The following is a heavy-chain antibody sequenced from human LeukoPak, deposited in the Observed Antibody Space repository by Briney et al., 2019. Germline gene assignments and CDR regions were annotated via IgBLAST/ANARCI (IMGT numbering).Heavy chain of an antibody. D-gene: IGHD5-18*01. J-gene: IGHJ4*02. V-gene: IGHV3-7*01. Sequence: GGSLRLSCEASGFIFSNFWMSWVRQAPGKGLEWVANIREDGSEAYYVDFVKGRFTISRDNDKNSLHLQMISLRVEDTAVYYCARVLYFRENSYAGPFDQWGQGTLVTVSS. CDR2: IREDGSEA. CDR1: GFIFSNFW. CDR3: ARVLYFRENSYAGPFDQ.